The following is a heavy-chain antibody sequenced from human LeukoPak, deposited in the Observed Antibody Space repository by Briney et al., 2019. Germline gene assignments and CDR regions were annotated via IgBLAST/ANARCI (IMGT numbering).Heavy chain of an antibody. D-gene: IGHD2-8*01. CDR3: ASVGSFYSDGYYTNPGPFEM. J-gene: IGHJ3*02. V-gene: IGHV4-59*03. CDR2: MSYDRTT. Sequence: SETLPLTQSSADSSPIHSYCRGLRQPPGKGLEWIGYMSYDRTTNYSPYLKSRVAMSVHTSKNQFSLELTSVTAPDTAVYYCASVGSFYSDGYYTNPGPFEMWRQGTMVTVSS. CDR1: DSSPIHSY.